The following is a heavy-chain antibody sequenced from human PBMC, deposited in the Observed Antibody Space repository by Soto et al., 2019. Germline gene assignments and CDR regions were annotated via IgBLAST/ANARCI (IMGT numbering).Heavy chain of an antibody. Sequence: EVQLLASGGGLVQPGGSLRLSCAASGFNFNIYAMTWVRQAPGKGLEWVSSISGNGDDADYADSVKGRFTVSRDNPRNTLFLQLNGLRADDAAVYYCAKQEDFDWPYSHFDCWGQGLLGTVSS. V-gene: IGHV3-23*01. J-gene: IGHJ4*02. CDR1: GFNFNIYA. CDR3: AKQEDFDWPYSHFDC. CDR2: ISGNGDDA. D-gene: IGHD3-9*01.